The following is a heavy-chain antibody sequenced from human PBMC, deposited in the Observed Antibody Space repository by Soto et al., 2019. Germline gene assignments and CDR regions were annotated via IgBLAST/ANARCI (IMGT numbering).Heavy chain of an antibody. J-gene: IGHJ5*02. CDR2: IYYSGST. CDR1: GGSISSYY. Sequence: SETLSLTCTVSGGSISSYYWSWIRQPPGKGLEWIGYIYYSGSTNYNPSLKSRVTISVDTSKNQFSLKLSSVTAADTAVYYCARTIRDYDILTGYSAYNWFDPWGQGTLVTSPQ. D-gene: IGHD3-9*01. CDR3: ARTIRDYDILTGYSAYNWFDP. V-gene: IGHV4-59*08.